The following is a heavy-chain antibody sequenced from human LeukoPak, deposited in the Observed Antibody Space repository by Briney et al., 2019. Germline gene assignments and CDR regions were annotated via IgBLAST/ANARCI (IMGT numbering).Heavy chain of an antibody. Sequence: GGSLRLSCAASGFTFSSYSMNWVRQAPGKGLEWVSSISSSSSYIYYADSVKGRFTVSRDNSKNTLYLQMNSLRAEDTAVYYCARDRVPLGGFPYYYYMDVWGKGTTVTVSS. CDR3: ARDRVPLGGFPYYYYMDV. CDR1: GFTFSSYS. V-gene: IGHV3-21*01. J-gene: IGHJ6*03. CDR2: ISSSSSYI. D-gene: IGHD3-10*01.